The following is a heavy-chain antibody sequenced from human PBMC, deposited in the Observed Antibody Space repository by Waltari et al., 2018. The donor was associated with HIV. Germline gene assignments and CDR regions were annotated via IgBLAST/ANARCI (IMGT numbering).Heavy chain of an antibody. V-gene: IGHV4-34*01. J-gene: IGHJ5*02. CDR2: INHSGST. CDR1: GGSFSGYY. D-gene: IGHD6-19*01. Sequence: QVQLQQWGAGLLKPSETLSLTCAVYGGSFSGYYWSWIRQPPGKGLEWIGEINHSGSTNYNPSLKSRVTISVDTSKNQFSLKLSSVTAADTAVYYCARVMRQWLVRTNWFDPWGQGTLVTVSS. CDR3: ARVMRQWLVRTNWFDP.